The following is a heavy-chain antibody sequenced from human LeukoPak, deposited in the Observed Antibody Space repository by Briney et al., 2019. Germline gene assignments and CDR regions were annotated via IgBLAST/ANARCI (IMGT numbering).Heavy chain of an antibody. J-gene: IGHJ4*02. D-gene: IGHD3-22*01. CDR1: GFTFSSYA. Sequence: PGGSLRLSCAASGFTFSSYAMHWVRQAPGKGLEWVAVISYDGSNKYYADSVKGRFTISRDNSKNTLYLQMNNLRAEDTAVYYCARDRYDSSGKALYYFDYWGQGTLVTVSS. CDR2: ISYDGSNK. V-gene: IGHV3-30-3*01. CDR3: ARDRYDSSGKALYYFDY.